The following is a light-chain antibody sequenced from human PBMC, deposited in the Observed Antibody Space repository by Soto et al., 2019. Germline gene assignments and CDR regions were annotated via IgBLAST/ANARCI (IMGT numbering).Light chain of an antibody. CDR1: SSDVGSYNL. Sequence: QSALTQPASVSGSPGQSITISCTGTSSDVGSYNLVSWYQQHPGKAPKLMIYEGSKRPSGVSKRFSGSKSGNTASLTISGLQAEDEADYYCCSYAGSNTYVVGTGTKVTVL. V-gene: IGLV2-23*01. CDR2: EGS. J-gene: IGLJ1*01. CDR3: CSYAGSNTYV.